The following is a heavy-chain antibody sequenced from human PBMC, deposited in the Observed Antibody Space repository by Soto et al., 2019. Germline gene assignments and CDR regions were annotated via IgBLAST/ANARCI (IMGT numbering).Heavy chain of an antibody. CDR3: ARVVGQWPGDYYYYYGMDV. CDR1: GGSISSYY. J-gene: IGHJ6*02. D-gene: IGHD6-19*01. Sequence: SETLSLTCTVSGGSISSYYWSWIRQPPGKGLEWIGYIYYSGSTNYNPSLKSRVTISVDTSKNQFSLKLSSVTAADTAVYYCARVVGQWPGDYYYYYGMDVWGQGTTVTVSS. CDR2: IYYSGST. V-gene: IGHV4-59*01.